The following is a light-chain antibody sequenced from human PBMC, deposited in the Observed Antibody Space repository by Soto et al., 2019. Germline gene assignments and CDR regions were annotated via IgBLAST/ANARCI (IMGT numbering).Light chain of an antibody. CDR3: QTWGTYVV. CDR1: SGHSSYT. V-gene: IGLV4-69*01. J-gene: IGLJ2*01. Sequence: QSVLTQSPSASASLGASVKLTCTLSSGHSSYTIAWHQQQPEKGPRYLMKLNSDGSHKKGDGLPDRFSGSSSGAERYLTISSLQSEDEADYYCQTWGTYVVFGGGTKLTVL. CDR2: LNSDGSH.